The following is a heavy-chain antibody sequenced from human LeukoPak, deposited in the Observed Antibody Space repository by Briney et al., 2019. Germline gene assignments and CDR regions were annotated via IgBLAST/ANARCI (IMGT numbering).Heavy chain of an antibody. CDR3: ARSVTRTYYDFWSGHHYFDY. CDR1: GYTFTGYY. J-gene: IGHJ4*02. Sequence: ASVKVSCKASGYTFTGYYMHWVRQAPGQGLEWMGWISAYNGNTNYAQKLQGRVTMTTDTSTSTAYMELRSLRSDDTAVYYCARSVTRTYYDFWSGHHYFDYWGQRTLVTVSS. CDR2: ISAYNGNT. D-gene: IGHD3-3*01. V-gene: IGHV1-18*04.